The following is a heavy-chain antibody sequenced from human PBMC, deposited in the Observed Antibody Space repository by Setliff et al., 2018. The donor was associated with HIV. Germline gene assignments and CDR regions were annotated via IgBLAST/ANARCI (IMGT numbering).Heavy chain of an antibody. CDR1: GGSFSGYY. CDR3: ARATATKPFDI. V-gene: IGHV4-4*09. Sequence: SETLSLTCAVYGGSFSGYYWSWIRQPPGKGLECMGYIYSSGSTNYNPSLQSRVTISVDTSKNQFSLKLSSVTAADTALYYCARATATKPFDIWGQGTVVTVSS. D-gene: IGHD5-18*01. J-gene: IGHJ3*02. CDR2: IYSSGST.